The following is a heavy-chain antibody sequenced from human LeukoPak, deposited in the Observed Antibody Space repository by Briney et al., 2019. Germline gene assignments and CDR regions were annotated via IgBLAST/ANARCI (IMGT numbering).Heavy chain of an antibody. CDR1: GGTFSSYA. CDR3: ARVSYYYGSGSLIRYYYYYMDV. J-gene: IGHJ6*03. CDR2: INPSGGST. Sequence: ASVKVSCKASGGTFSSYAISWVRQAPGQGLEWMGIINPSGGSTSYAQKFQGRVTMTRDTSTSTAYMELSRLRSDDTAVYYCARVSYYYGSGSLIRYYYYYMDVWGKGTTVTISS. V-gene: IGHV1-46*01. D-gene: IGHD3-10*01.